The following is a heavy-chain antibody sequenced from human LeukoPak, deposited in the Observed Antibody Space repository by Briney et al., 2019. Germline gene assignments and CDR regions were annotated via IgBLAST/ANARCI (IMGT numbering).Heavy chain of an antibody. Sequence: SQTLTLTCATSGDIFSNYSTCWNWLRQSPSRGLEWLGRTYYRSKWYNDYAVSVKSRININPDTSKNQFSLQLNSVTPEDTAVYYCARGFPRYFDLWGRGTLVTVSS. J-gene: IGHJ2*01. CDR3: ARGFPRYFDL. CDR2: TYYRSKWYN. V-gene: IGHV6-1*01. CDR1: GDIFSNYSTC. D-gene: IGHD2-21*01.